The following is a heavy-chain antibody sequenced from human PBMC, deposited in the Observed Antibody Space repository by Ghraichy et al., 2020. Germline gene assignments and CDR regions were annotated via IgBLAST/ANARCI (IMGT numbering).Heavy chain of an antibody. Sequence: SLTCTVSGGPISSYYWSWIRQPPGKGPEWIGYIFYSGTTNYNPSLRSRVTISLDTSKTQFSLKLTSVTAADTAVYYCASHPKSAAIDYWGQGTLVTVSS. V-gene: IGHV4-59*01. J-gene: IGHJ4*02. CDR1: GGPISSYY. CDR3: ASHPKSAAIDY. CDR2: IFYSGTT. D-gene: IGHD6-13*01.